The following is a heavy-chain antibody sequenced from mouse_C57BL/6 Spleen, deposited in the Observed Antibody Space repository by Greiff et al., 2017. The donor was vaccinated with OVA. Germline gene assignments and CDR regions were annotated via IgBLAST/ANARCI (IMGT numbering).Heavy chain of an antibody. CDR3: TRGGAQVIFDY. Sequence: EVHLVESGEGLVKPGGSLKLSCAASGFTFSSYAMSWVRQTPEKRLEWVAYISSGGDYIYYADTVKGRFTISRDNARNTLYLQMSSLKSEDTAMYYCTRGGAQVIFDYWGQATTLTVSS. V-gene: IGHV5-9-1*02. CDR2: ISSGGDYI. D-gene: IGHD3-2*02. J-gene: IGHJ2*01. CDR1: GFTFSSYA.